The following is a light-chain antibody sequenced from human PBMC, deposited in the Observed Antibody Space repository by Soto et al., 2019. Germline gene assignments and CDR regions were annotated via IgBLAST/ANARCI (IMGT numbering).Light chain of an antibody. CDR1: SGHSSYA. CDR2: LNSDGSH. J-gene: IGLJ2*01. Sequence: QLVLTQSPSASASLGASVKLTCTLSSGHSSYAIAWHQQQPEKGPRFLMKLNSDGSHSKGDGISDRFSGSSSGAERYLTISSLQSEDEADYYCQTWGADSVIFGGGTKLPVL. V-gene: IGLV4-69*01. CDR3: QTWGADSVI.